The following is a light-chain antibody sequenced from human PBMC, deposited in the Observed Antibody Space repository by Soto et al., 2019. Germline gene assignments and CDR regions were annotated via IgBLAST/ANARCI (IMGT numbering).Light chain of an antibody. CDR1: SSNVGSNT. Sequence: QSVLTQPPSASGAPGQRVTISCSGSSSNVGSNTVSWYQQFPGTAPKLLIHSNNKRPSAVPDRFSGSKSGTSASLAISGLQSEDEADYYCAAWDDSLNASVFGGGTKLTVL. J-gene: IGLJ1*01. CDR3: AAWDDSLNASV. CDR2: SNN. V-gene: IGLV1-44*01.